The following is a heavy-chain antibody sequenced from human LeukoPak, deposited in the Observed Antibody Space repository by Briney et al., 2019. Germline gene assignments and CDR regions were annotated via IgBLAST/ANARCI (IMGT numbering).Heavy chain of an antibody. V-gene: IGHV3-23*01. D-gene: IGHD1-1*01. CDR1: GFTFSSYA. CDR2: LSGSGGST. Sequence: GRSLRLSCAASGFTFSSYAMSWVRQAPGKGLEWVSALSGSGGSTYYADYVKGRFTISRDNSKNTLYLQMNSLRAEDTAVYYCAVKRDSDYFDYWGQGTLVTVSS. J-gene: IGHJ4*02. CDR3: AVKRDSDYFDY.